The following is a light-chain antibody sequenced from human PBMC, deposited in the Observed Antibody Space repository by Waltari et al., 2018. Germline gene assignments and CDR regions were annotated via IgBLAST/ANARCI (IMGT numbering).Light chain of an antibody. CDR2: AAS. CDR3: QQLNSYQWT. J-gene: IGKJ1*01. Sequence: QLTQSPSSLSASVGDRVTITCRASQGISHYLAWYQQKPGKAPKLLIYAASTLQSGVPSRFSGSGSGTDFTRTISSLQPEDFATYYCQQLNSYQWTFGQGTKVEIK. V-gene: IGKV1-9*01. CDR1: QGISHY.